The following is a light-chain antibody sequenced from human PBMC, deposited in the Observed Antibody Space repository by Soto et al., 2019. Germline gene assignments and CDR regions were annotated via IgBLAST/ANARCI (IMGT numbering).Light chain of an antibody. J-gene: IGLJ1*01. CDR1: SSDVGGYNY. CDR3: SSYTSSNTLLYV. Sequence: QSALTQPASVSGSPGQSITISCTGTSSDVGGYNYVSWYQQHPGKAPKLMIYDVSNRPLGVSNRFSGSKSGNTASLTISGLQAEDEADYYCSSYTSSNTLLYVFGTGTKVTVL. V-gene: IGLV2-14*01. CDR2: DVS.